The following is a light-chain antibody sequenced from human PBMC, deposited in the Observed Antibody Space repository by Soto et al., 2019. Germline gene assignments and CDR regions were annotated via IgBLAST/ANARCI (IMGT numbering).Light chain of an antibody. CDR3: QSYDSSLSGGGV. CDR2: GNS. J-gene: IGLJ2*01. V-gene: IGLV1-40*01. CDR1: SSNIGAGYD. Sequence: QSVLTQPPSVSGAPGQRVTISCTASSSNIGAGYDVHWYQQLPGTAPKLLIYGNSNRPSGVPDRFSGSKSGTSASLAITGLQAEDEADYYCQSYDSSLSGGGVFGGGTQLTVL.